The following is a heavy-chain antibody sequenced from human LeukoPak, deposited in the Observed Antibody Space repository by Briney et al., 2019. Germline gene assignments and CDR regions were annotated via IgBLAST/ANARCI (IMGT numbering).Heavy chain of an antibody. Sequence: GGSLRLSCADSGFTFSRYSMNWARQAPGKGLEWVSYISSNSNTIYYADSVKGRFTISRDNGKNSLYLQMNSLRAEDTAVYYCATGKNSSSLSGKKFDPWGQGTLVTVSS. CDR1: GFTFSRYS. D-gene: IGHD6-13*01. V-gene: IGHV3-48*01. CDR3: ATGKNSSSLSGKKFDP. CDR2: ISSNSNTI. J-gene: IGHJ5*02.